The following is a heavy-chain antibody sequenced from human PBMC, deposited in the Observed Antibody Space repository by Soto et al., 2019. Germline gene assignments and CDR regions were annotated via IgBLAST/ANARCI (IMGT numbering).Heavy chain of an antibody. V-gene: IGHV4-4*02. CDR1: GGSITTNDC. CDR2: IYHTGLT. D-gene: IGHD2-2*01. CDR3: ARDVAMPGESDRFDQ. Sequence: SETLSLTCTVSGGSITTNDCWSFVRPPPGKGLEWIGEIYHTGLTNYNASLKSRVTMSVDGSKNQFSLMLTSVTAADTAIYYCARDVAMPGESDRFDQWSQGTLVTVS. J-gene: IGHJ4*01.